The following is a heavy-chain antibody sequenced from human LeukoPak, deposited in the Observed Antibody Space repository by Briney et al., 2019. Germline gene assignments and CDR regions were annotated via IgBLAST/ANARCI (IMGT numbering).Heavy chain of an antibody. J-gene: IGHJ4*02. Sequence: SETLSLTCTVSGGSISSYYWSWIRQPPGKGLEWIGYIYYSGSTNYNPSLKSRVTISVDTSKNQFSLKLSSVTAADTAVYYCARSPIADYYDDWGQGTLVTVSS. V-gene: IGHV4-59*12. CDR3: ARSPIADYYDD. D-gene: IGHD2-21*01. CDR2: IYYSGST. CDR1: GGSISSYY.